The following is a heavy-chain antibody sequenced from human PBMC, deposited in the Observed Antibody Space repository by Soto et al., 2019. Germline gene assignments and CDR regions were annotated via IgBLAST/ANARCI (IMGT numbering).Heavy chain of an antibody. CDR1: GYTFTSYY. J-gene: IGHJ4*02. Sequence: ASVKVSCKASGYTFTSYYMHWVRQAPGQGLEWMGIINPSGGTTSYAQKFQGRVTMTRDTSTSTVYMELSSLRSEDTAVYYCAGEGITAPRAVLFDSWGKGPRVTVPS. D-gene: IGHD1-20*01. CDR3: AGEGITAPRAVLFDS. V-gene: IGHV1-46*01. CDR2: INPSGGTT.